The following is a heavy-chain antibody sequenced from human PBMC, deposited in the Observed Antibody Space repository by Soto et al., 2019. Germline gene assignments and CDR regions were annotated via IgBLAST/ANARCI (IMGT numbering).Heavy chain of an antibody. CDR2: SIPILGIA. J-gene: IGHJ6*03. V-gene: IGHV1-69*08. CDR1: GGTFSSYT. D-gene: IGHD5-18*01. Sequence: QVQLVQSGAEVKKPGSSVKVSCKASGGTFSSYTISWVRQAPGQGLEWMGRSIPILGIANYAQKFQGRVTITADKSTSTAYMELSSLRSEDTAVYYCARERCGGYGSCGYYYFYMDVWGKGTTVTVSS. CDR3: ARERCGGYGSCGYYYFYMDV.